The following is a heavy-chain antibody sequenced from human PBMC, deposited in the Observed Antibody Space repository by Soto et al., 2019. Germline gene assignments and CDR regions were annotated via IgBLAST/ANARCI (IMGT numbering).Heavy chain of an antibody. Sequence: PSETLSLTCTVSGASIRSGDYYWSWIRQPPGKGLEWIGYIYYSGSTYYNPSLKSRVTISVDTSKNQFSLKLSSVTAADTAVYYCARGSIAANNWFDPWGQGTLVPVS. D-gene: IGHD6-6*01. CDR2: IYYSGST. CDR1: GASIRSGDYY. J-gene: IGHJ5*02. V-gene: IGHV4-30-4*01. CDR3: ARGSIAANNWFDP.